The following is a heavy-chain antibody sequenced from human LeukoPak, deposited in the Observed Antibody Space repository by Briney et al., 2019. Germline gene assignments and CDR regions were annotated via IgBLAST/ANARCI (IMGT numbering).Heavy chain of an antibody. CDR3: ASSRRAAARSYFDY. CDR1: GGTFSSYA. Sequence: GASVKVSCKASGGTFSSYAISWVRRAPGQGLEWMGEIIPIFGTANYAQKFQGRVTITADKSTSTAYMELSSLRSEDTAAYYCASSRRAAARSYFDYWGQGTLVTVSS. CDR2: IIPIFGTA. D-gene: IGHD6-13*01. V-gene: IGHV1-69*06. J-gene: IGHJ4*02.